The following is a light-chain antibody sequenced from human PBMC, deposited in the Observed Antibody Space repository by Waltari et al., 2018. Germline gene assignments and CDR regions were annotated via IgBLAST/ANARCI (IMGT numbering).Light chain of an antibody. J-gene: IGLJ3*02. CDR3: QSFQNSQTV. Sequence: NFMLTQPHSVSESPGKTVTISCTASSGSIASNHVQWHQRRTDSAPKTLIYEDNKRPSGVPDRFSGSIDSSSNSASLTIAGLKTEDEADYYCQSFQNSQTVFGGGTKLTVL. CDR2: EDN. CDR1: SGSIASNH. V-gene: IGLV6-57*02.